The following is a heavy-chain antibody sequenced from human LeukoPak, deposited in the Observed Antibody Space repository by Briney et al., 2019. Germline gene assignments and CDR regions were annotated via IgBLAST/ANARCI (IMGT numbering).Heavy chain of an antibody. CDR3: ARVISRYGAFDY. CDR1: EYTFTSYD. J-gene: IGHJ4*02. V-gene: IGHV1-69*05. Sequence: SVKVSCKASEYTFTSYDINWVRQAPGQGLEWMGGIIPIFGTANYAQKFQGRVTITTDESTSTAYMELSSLRSEDTTVYYCARVISRYGAFDYWGQGTLVTVSS. CDR2: IIPIFGTA. D-gene: IGHD2-15*01.